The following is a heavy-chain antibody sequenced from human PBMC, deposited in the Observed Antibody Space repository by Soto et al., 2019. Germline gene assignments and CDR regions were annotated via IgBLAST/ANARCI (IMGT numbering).Heavy chain of an antibody. CDR1: GYTFTGCY. D-gene: IGHD3-22*01. Sequence: ASVKVSCKASGYTFTGCYMHWVRQAPGQGLEWMGWINPNSGGTNYAQKFQGRVTMTRDTSISTAYMELSSLRSEDTAVYYCATSELSYYDSSGYPFDYWGQGTLVTVSS. J-gene: IGHJ4*02. CDR2: INPNSGGT. CDR3: ATSELSYYDSSGYPFDY. V-gene: IGHV1-2*02.